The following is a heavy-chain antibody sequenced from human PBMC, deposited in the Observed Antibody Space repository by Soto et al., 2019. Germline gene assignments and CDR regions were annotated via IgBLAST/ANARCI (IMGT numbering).Heavy chain of an antibody. CDR3: ARDPGDGDYEGYYYYGMDV. J-gene: IGHJ6*02. V-gene: IGHV4-4*02. CDR2: IYHSGST. CDR1: GGSISSSNW. D-gene: IGHD4-17*01. Sequence: QVQLQESGPGLVKPSGTLSLTCAVSGGSISSSNWWSWVRQPPGKGLEWIGEIYHSGSTNYNPSRQSRVTISLDKSKNQFSLKLSSVTAADTAVYYCARDPGDGDYEGYYYYGMDVWGQGTTVTVSS.